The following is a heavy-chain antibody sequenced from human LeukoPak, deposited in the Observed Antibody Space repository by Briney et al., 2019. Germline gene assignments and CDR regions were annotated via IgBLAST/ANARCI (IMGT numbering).Heavy chain of an antibody. CDR3: ARDGTGGSGSYFYY. CDR2: IYHSGST. D-gene: IGHD3-10*01. CDR1: GYSISSGYY. V-gene: IGHV4-38-2*02. Sequence: PSETLSLTCTVSGYSISSGYYWGWIRQPPGKGLEWIGSIYHSGSTYYNPSLKSRVTISVDTSKNQFSLKLSSVTAADTAVYYCARDGTGGSGSYFYYWGQGTLVTVSS. J-gene: IGHJ4*02.